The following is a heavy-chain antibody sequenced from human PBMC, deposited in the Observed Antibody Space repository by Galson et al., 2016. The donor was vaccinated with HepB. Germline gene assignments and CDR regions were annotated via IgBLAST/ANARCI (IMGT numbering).Heavy chain of an antibody. Sequence: SVKVSCKASEYTFTSYDINWVRQATGQGLEWMGWMNPNSDNSGYAQRFQGRVTMTRHTSMSTAYMELSSLRSDDTAVYFCARGRGISYYGFWSGYSLDYWGQGTLVTVSS. CDR3: ARGRGISYYGFWSGYSLDY. CDR2: MNPNSDNS. D-gene: IGHD3-3*01. V-gene: IGHV1-8*01. CDR1: EYTFTSYD. J-gene: IGHJ4*02.